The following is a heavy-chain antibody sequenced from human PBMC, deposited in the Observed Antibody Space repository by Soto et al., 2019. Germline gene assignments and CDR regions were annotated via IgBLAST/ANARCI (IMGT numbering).Heavy chain of an antibody. CDR1: GFTFSSYE. J-gene: IGHJ6*02. Sequence: PGGSLRLSCAASGFTFSSYEMNWVRQAPGKGLEWVSYISSSGSTIYYADSVKGRFTISRDNAKNSLYLQMNGLRAEDTAVYYCARVRIVVVTTYPGDYHGMDVWGQGTTVTVSS. V-gene: IGHV3-48*03. CDR2: ISSSGSTI. D-gene: IGHD2-21*02. CDR3: ARVRIVVVTTYPGDYHGMDV.